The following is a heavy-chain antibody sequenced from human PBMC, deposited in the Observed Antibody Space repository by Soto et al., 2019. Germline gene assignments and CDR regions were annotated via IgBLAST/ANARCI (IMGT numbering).Heavy chain of an antibody. V-gene: IGHV1-18*01. Sequence: QVQLVQSGAEVKKPGASVKVSCKASGYTFTSYGISWVRQAPGQGLEWMGWISTYNGNTNFTQKLQGRVTITTDTSTSTAYMELRSLRSDDTAVYYCARDREYNWNYNWFDPWGQGTLVTVSS. D-gene: IGHD1-7*01. CDR2: ISTYNGNT. J-gene: IGHJ5*02. CDR1: GYTFTSYG. CDR3: ARDREYNWNYNWFDP.